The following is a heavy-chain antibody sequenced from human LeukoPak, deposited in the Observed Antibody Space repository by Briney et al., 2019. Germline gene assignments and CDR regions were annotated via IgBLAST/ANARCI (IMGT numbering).Heavy chain of an antibody. CDR2: IIPIFGTA. CDR1: GGTFSSYA. J-gene: IGHJ6*04. Sequence: ASVKVSCKASGGTFSSYAIRWVRQAPGQGLEWMGGIIPIFGTANYAQKFQGRVTITADKSTSTAYMELSSLRSEDTAVYYCARVQYRELSRYYHYYGMDVWGKGTTVTVSS. V-gene: IGHV1-69*06. CDR3: ARVQYRELSRYYHYYGMDV. D-gene: IGHD3-16*02.